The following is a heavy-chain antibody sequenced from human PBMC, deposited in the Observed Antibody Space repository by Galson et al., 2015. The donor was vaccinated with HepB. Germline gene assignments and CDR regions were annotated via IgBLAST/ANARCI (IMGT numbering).Heavy chain of an antibody. CDR2: ISSSSSYI. V-gene: IGHV3-21*01. D-gene: IGHD4-11*01. Sequence: SLRLSCAASGFTFSSYSMNWVRQAPGKGLEWVSSISSSSSYIYYADSVKGRFTISRDNAKNSLYLQMNSLRAEDTAVYYCARDDYSNSRDYYYGMDVWGQGTTVTVSS. CDR1: GFTFSSYS. J-gene: IGHJ6*02. CDR3: ARDDYSNSRDYYYGMDV.